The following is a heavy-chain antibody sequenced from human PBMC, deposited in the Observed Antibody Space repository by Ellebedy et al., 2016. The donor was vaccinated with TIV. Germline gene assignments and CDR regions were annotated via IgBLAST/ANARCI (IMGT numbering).Heavy chain of an antibody. CDR1: GFTFSSYT. CDR3: ARGNWYCDL. J-gene: IGHJ2*01. V-gene: IGHV3-72*01. CDR2: IRGKTYGGTT. Sequence: PGGSLRLSCAASGFTFSSYTMNWVRQAPGKGLEWVGFIRGKTYGGTTEYAGSVKGRFSISRDDSKNSVYLHMNSLKTENTAVYYCARGNWYCDLWGRGTLFTVSA.